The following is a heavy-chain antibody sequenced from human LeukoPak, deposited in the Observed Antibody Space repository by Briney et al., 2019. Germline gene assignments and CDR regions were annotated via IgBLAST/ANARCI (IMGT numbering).Heavy chain of an antibody. D-gene: IGHD2-15*01. V-gene: IGHV1-2*02. CDR2: INPNSGGT. CDR1: GYTFTGYY. J-gene: IGHJ3*02. Sequence: ASVKVSCKASGYTFTGYYMHWVRQAPGQGLEWMGWINPNSGGTNYAQKFQGRVTMTRDTSISTAYMELSRLRSDDTAVYYCARVLQYCSGGSCYSGVVRAFDSWGQGTMVTVSS. CDR3: ARVLQYCSGGSCYSGVVRAFDS.